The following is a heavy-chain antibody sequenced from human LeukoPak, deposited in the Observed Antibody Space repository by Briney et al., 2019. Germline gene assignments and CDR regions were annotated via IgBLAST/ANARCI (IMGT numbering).Heavy chain of an antibody. Sequence: GASVNVSCKASGYTFTGYYMHWVRQAPGQGLEWMGWINPNSGGTNYAQKFQGRVTMTRDTSISTAYMELSRLRSDDTAVYYCARGLPYYYDLQASYFDYWGQGTLVTVSS. J-gene: IGHJ4*02. V-gene: IGHV1-2*02. CDR3: ARGLPYYYDLQASYFDY. CDR2: INPNSGGT. CDR1: GYTFTGYY. D-gene: IGHD3-22*01.